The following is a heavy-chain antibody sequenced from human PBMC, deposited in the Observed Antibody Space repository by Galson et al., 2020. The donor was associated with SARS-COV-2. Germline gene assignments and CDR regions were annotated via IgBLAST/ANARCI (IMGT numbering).Heavy chain of an antibody. V-gene: IGHV1-46*01. CDR2: INPSGGAT. Sequence: VSVKVSCKASGYTLTRYYMHWVRQASGQGLAWMGIINPSGGATSYAQKFQGRVTMTRDTSTSTVYMELSSLTSEETAVYYCARGYSSGWLAEYFLHWGQGTLVIVSS. CDR1: GYTLTRYY. D-gene: IGHD6-19*01. J-gene: IGHJ1*01. CDR3: ARGYSSGWLAEYFLH.